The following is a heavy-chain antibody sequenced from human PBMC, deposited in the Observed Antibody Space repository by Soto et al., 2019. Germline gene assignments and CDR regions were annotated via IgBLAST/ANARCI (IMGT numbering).Heavy chain of an antibody. CDR1: GGSISSYY. D-gene: IGHD3-10*01. Sequence: PSETLSLTCTVSGGSISSYYWSWIRQPPGKGLEWIGYIYYSGSTDYNPSLKSRVTISVDKSKNQFSLKLSSVTAADTAVYYRARRRYYGSGGGAFDIWGQGTMVTVSS. CDR3: ARRRYYGSGGGAFDI. CDR2: IYYSGST. J-gene: IGHJ3*02. V-gene: IGHV4-59*12.